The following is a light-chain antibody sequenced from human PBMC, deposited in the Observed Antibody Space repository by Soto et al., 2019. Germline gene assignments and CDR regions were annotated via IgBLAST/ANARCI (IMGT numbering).Light chain of an antibody. J-gene: IGLJ3*02. V-gene: IGLV2-11*01. CDR1: SSDVGDYNY. CDR2: DVS. Sequence: QSALTQPRSVSGSPGQSVTISCTGTSSDVGDYNYVSWYQQYPGKAPKLVISDVSKRPSGVPDRFSGSKSGNTASLTISGLQSEDEADYYCCSFAGSYTFWVFGGGTKLTVL. CDR3: CSFAGSYTFWV.